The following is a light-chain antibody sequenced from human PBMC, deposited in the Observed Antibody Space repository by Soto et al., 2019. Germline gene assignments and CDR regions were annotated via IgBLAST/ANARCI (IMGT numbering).Light chain of an antibody. CDR2: DVN. V-gene: IGLV2-11*01. Sequence: QSALTQPRSVSGSPGQSVTLSCTGTSSDVGGYHYVSWYQHHPGKAPKIIIYDVNKRPSGVPDRFSGSKSGNTASLTISGLPTEDEADYYCCSYAGSYTLVFGGGTKVTVL. CDR3: CSYAGSYTLV. J-gene: IGLJ2*01. CDR1: SSDVGGYHY.